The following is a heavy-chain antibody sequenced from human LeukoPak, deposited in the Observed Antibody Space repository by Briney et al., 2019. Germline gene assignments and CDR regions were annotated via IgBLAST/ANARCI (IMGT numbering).Heavy chain of an antibody. Sequence: SETLSLTCTVSGGSISSYYWSWIRQPPGKGLEWIGYIYYSGSTNYNPSLKSRVTISVDTSKNQFSLELSSVTAADTAVYYCARDRGHNYYDSSGYYDYWGQGTLVTVSS. CDR3: ARDRGHNYYDSSGYYDY. D-gene: IGHD3-22*01. CDR1: GGSISSYY. J-gene: IGHJ4*02. V-gene: IGHV4-59*01. CDR2: IYYSGST.